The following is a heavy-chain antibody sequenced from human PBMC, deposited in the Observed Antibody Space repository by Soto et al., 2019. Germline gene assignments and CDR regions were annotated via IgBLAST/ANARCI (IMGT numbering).Heavy chain of an antibody. Sequence: GGSLRLSCAASGFTVSSNYMSWVRQAPGKGLEWVSVIYSGGSTYYADSVKGRFTISRDNSKNTLYLQMNSLRAEDTAVYYCARGVGNCISTSCYLIYFDYWGQGTLVTVSS. CDR2: IYSGGST. J-gene: IGHJ4*02. D-gene: IGHD2-2*01. CDR3: ARGVGNCISTSCYLIYFDY. V-gene: IGHV3-53*01. CDR1: GFTVSSNY.